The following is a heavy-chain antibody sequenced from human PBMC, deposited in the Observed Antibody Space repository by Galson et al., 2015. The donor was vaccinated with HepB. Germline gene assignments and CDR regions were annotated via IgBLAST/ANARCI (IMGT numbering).Heavy chain of an antibody. V-gene: IGHV1-69*13. J-gene: IGHJ4*02. CDR1: GGTFSSYA. D-gene: IGHD1-26*01. Sequence: SVKVSCKASGGTFSSYAISWVRQAPGQGLEWMGGIIPIFGTANYAQKFQGRVTITADESTSTAYMELSSLRSEDTAVYYCASSSGRGGTPIAPNDYWGQGTLVTVSS. CDR2: IIPIFGTA. CDR3: ASSSGRGGTPIAPNDY.